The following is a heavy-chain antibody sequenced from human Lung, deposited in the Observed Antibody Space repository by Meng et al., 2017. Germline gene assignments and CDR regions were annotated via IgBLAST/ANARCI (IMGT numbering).Heavy chain of an antibody. CDR3: TTDLPFTEGGVITT. Sequence: VRLGEDWGGLVKPGGSLRLSLECSGGTFRNFWMTWVRQAPGKGLEWVGRIKSKVDGGTTDFAAPVKGRFTISRDDAQNTLYLQMDSLKTEDTAVYYCTTDLPFTEGGVITTWGQGTLVTVSS. D-gene: IGHD3-16*02. CDR2: IKSKVDGGTT. J-gene: IGHJ5*02. CDR1: GGTFRNFW. V-gene: IGHV3-15*01.